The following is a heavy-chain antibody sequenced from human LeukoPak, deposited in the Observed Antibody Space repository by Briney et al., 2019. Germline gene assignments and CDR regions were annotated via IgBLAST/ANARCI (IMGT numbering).Heavy chain of an antibody. CDR2: IYHSGST. D-gene: IGHD1-14*01. V-gene: IGHV4-30-2*02. CDR1: GGSISSGGYS. CDR3: ARSPETGYIGYYFDY. J-gene: IGHJ4*02. Sequence: SETLSLTCAVSGGSISSGGYSWSWIRQPPGKGLEWIGYIYHSGSTYYNPSLKSRVTISVDTSKNQFSLKLSSVTAADTAVYYCARSPETGYIGYYFDYWGQGTLVTVSS.